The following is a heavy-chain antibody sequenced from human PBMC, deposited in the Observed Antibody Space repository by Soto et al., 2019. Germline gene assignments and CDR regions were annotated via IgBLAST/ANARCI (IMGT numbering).Heavy chain of an antibody. CDR1: GYTFSSYG. Sequence: QVQLVQSGAEVKKPGASVKVSCKASGYTFSSYGISWVRLAPGQGLEWMGWISAYNGKTNYVQKFQDRVTMTTDTSTSTAYMELRSLRYDDTALYYCARDVGVEQWGETIGYWCQGTLVTVSS. CDR2: ISAYNGKT. V-gene: IGHV1-18*01. D-gene: IGHD6-19*01. CDR3: ARDVGVEQWGETIGY. J-gene: IGHJ4*02.